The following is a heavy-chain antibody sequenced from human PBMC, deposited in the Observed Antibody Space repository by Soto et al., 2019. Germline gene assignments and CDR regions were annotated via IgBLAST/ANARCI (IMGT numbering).Heavy chain of an antibody. V-gene: IGHV1-3*01. Sequence: ASVKVSCKASGYTFTSYAMHWVRQAPGQRLEWMGWINAGNGNTKYSQKFQGRVTITRDTSASTAYMELSSLRSEDTAVYYCARDLGIAARPGTYGWFDPWGQGTLVTVSS. D-gene: IGHD6-6*01. CDR1: GYTFTSYA. CDR3: ARDLGIAARPGTYGWFDP. CDR2: INAGNGNT. J-gene: IGHJ5*02.